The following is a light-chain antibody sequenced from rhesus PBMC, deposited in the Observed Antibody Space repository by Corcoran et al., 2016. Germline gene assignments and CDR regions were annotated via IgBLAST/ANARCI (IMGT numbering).Light chain of an antibody. CDR1: QGINKE. CDR2: SAS. J-gene: IGKJ2*01. CDR3: LQDYSVPYS. Sequence: DIHMTQSPSSLSASVGDRVTVTCRASQGINKELSWYQQKPGKALTILIYSASSLQTGVSFRFSGSGSGTDYTLTISSLQPEEVASYFCLQDYSVPYSFGQGTKVEIK. V-gene: IGKV1-94*01.